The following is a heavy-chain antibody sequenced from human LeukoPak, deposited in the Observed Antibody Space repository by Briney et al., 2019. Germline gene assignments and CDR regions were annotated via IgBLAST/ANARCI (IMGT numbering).Heavy chain of an antibody. CDR2: ISRSGVAT. J-gene: IGHJ4*02. CDR3: AKHSHDGSAPYYEVQLDY. V-gene: IGHV3-23*01. CDR1: GFTFSSYA. Sequence: PGGSLRLSCAASGFTFSSYAMSWVRQAPGKGLEWVSTISRSGVATYYANSVKGRFTISRDNSKNTVYLQMSSLRAEDTAMYHCAKHSHDGSAPYYEVQLDYWGQGTLVTVSS. D-gene: IGHD3-22*01.